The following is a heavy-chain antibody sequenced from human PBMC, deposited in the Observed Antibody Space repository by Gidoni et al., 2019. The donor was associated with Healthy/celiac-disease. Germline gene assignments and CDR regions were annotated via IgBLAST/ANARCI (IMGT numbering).Heavy chain of an antibody. CDR2: ISASGNTT. Sequence: EVQLLESGGGLVQPGGSLRLSCSAAGFTFSSYSMSWVRQAPGKGLEWVSSISASGNTTPYADSVKGRFTISRDNSKNTLFLQVNSLRVDDTALYYCAKRDTAGWYFFDYWGQGTLVTVSS. CDR1: GFTFSSYS. CDR3: AKRDTAGWYFFDY. V-gene: IGHV3-23*01. D-gene: IGHD6-19*01. J-gene: IGHJ4*02.